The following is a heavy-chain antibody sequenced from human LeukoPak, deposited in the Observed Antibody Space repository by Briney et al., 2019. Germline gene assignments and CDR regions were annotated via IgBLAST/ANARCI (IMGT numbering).Heavy chain of an antibody. CDR3: ARDRGRDGYNL. D-gene: IGHD5-24*01. V-gene: IGHV1-69*05. Sequence: GASVKASCKASGGTFSSYAISWVRQAPGQGLEWMGRIIPIFGTANYAQKFQGRVTITTDESTSTAYMELSSLRSEDTAVYYCARDRGRDGYNLWGQGTLVTVSS. CDR1: GGTFSSYA. CDR2: IIPIFGTA. J-gene: IGHJ4*02.